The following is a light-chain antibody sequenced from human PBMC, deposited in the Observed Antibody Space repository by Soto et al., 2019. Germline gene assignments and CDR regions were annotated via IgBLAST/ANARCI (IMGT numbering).Light chain of an antibody. Sequence: EIVLTQSPGTLSLSPGERATLSCRTSGSVTSTYLAWYQQKPGQPPRLLIYAASSRATGIPDRFSGSGSGTDFTLTISRLEPEDFAVYYCQVFGSSPRYTFGRGTKLEIK. V-gene: IGKV3-20*01. CDR1: GSVTSTY. CDR2: AAS. CDR3: QVFGSSPRYT. J-gene: IGKJ2*01.